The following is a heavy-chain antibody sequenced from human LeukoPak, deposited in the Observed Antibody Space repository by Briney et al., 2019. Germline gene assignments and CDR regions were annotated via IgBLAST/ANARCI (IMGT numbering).Heavy chain of an antibody. CDR1: GFTFSSYA. CDR2: ISGSGGST. CDR3: AKGRYYFDY. Sequence: GGSLRHTCAASGFTFSSYAMSWVRQAPRKGLEWASAISGSGGSTYYADSVKGRFTISRDNSKNTLYLQMNSLRAEDTAVYYCAKGRYYFDYWGQGTLVTVSS. J-gene: IGHJ4*02. V-gene: IGHV3-23*01.